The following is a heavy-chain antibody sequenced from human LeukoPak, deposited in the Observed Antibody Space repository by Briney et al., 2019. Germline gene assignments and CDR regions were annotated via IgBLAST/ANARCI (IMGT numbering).Heavy chain of an antibody. Sequence: GGSLRLSCAASGFTFSSYWMIWVRQAPGNALEWVANIKRDGNEKNYVDSVRGRFSISRDNAKNSLYLQMDSLRAEDTAVYYCAKEGAYPIITYDSWGQGALVTVSS. CDR2: IKRDGNEK. CDR1: GFTFSSYW. CDR3: AKEGAYPIITYDS. J-gene: IGHJ5*01. V-gene: IGHV3-7*01. D-gene: IGHD3-10*01.